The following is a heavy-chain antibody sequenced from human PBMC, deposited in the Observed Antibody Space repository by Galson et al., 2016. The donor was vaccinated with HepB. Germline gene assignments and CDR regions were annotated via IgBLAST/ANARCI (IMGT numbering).Heavy chain of an antibody. CDR1: GFTFSRFW. V-gene: IGHV3-7*03. CDR2: IKEDGSKT. Sequence: SLRLSCAAYGFTFSRFWMNWVRQAPGKGLEWVASIKEDGSKTSYVDSVKGRFTISRDNVENSLYLQMNSLGAEDTAVYYWARYGDEAGWNFQHWGQGTLVTVSS. CDR3: ARYGDEAGWNFQH. D-gene: IGHD6-19*01. J-gene: IGHJ1*01.